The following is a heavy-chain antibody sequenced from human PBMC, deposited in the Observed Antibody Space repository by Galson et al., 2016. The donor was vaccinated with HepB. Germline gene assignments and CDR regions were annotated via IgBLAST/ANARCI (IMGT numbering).Heavy chain of an antibody. CDR2: IIPMFGTP. J-gene: IGHJ5*02. Sequence: SVKVSCKASGGTFSSYDISWVRQVPGQGLEWMGGIIPMFGTPKYAQKFQGRVTIIADKSTSTAYMELRSLRSDGTAVYYCARTTENYYYGSGTPAGVFDPWGQGTLVTVSS. D-gene: IGHD3-10*01. V-gene: IGHV1-69*06. CDR3: ARTTENYYYGSGTPAGVFDP. CDR1: GGTFSSYD.